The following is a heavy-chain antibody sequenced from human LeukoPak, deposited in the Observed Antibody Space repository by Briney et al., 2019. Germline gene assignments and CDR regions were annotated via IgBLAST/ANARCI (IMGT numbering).Heavy chain of an antibody. J-gene: IGHJ6*02. V-gene: IGHV1-69*13. CDR2: IIPIFGTA. D-gene: IGHD2-15*01. CDR1: GGTFSSYA. Sequence: SVRVSCKASGGTFSSYAISWVRQAPGQGLEWMGGIIPIFGTANYAQKFQGRVTITADESTSTAYTELSSLRSEDTAVYYCASGYCSGGSSQTPNYYGMDVWGQGTTVTVSS. CDR3: ASGYCSGGSSQTPNYYGMDV.